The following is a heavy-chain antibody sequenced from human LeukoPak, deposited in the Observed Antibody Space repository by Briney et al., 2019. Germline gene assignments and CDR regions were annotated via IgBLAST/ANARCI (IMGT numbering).Heavy chain of an antibody. CDR1: GGSFSGYY. Sequence: SETLSLTCAVYGGSFSGYYWSWIRQPPGKGQEWIGEINHSGSTNYNPSLKSRVTISVDTSKNQFSLKLSSVTAADTAVYYCARDLRPDAFDIWGQGTMVTVSS. V-gene: IGHV4-34*01. CDR2: INHSGST. CDR3: ARDLRPDAFDI. J-gene: IGHJ3*02.